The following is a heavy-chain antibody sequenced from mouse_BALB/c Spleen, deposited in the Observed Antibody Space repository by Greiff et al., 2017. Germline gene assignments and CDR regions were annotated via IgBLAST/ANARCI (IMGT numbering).Heavy chain of an antibody. CDR1: GYTFSSYW. CDR2: ILPGSGST. D-gene: IGHD2-1*01. V-gene: IGHV1-9*01. CDR3: ARGGLYYGNSYWYFDV. J-gene: IGHJ1*01. Sequence: VQLQQSGAELMKPGASVKISCKATGYTFSSYWIEWVKQRPGHGLEWIGEILPGSGSTNYNEKFKGKATFTADTSSNTAYMQLSSLTSEDSAVYYCARGGLYYGNSYWYFDVWGAGTTVTVSS.